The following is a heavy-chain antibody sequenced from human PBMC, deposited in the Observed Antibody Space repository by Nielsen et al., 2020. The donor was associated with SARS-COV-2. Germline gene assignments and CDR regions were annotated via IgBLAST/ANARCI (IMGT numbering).Heavy chain of an antibody. V-gene: IGHV3-13*04. Sequence: GESLKTSCAASGFNFSSYDIFWVRQATGKGLEWVATIDSAGDTFYPGSVKGRFSVSRENGKNSLFLQMNSLRDGDTAVYYCAGLGFLYGMDVWGQGTTVTVSS. CDR2: IDSAGDT. D-gene: IGHD3-3*02. CDR1: GFNFSSYD. J-gene: IGHJ6*02. CDR3: AGLGFLYGMDV.